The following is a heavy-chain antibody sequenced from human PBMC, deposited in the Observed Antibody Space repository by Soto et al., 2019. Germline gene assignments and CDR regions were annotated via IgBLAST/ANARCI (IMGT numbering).Heavy chain of an antibody. J-gene: IGHJ5*02. V-gene: IGHV1-69*13. CDR1: GGTFSSYA. CDR2: IIPIFGTA. CDR3: ARDYSILNTAMVTWFDP. Sequence: ASVKVSCKASGGTFSSYAISWGRQAPGQGLEWMGGIIPIFGTANYAQKFQGRVTITADESTSTAYMELSSLRSEDTAVYYCARDYSILNTAMVTWFDPWGQGTLVTVSS. D-gene: IGHD5-18*01.